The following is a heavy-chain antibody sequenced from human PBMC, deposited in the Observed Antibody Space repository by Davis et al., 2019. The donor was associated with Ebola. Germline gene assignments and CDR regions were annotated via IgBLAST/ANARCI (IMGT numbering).Heavy chain of an antibody. CDR2: IIPIFGTA. CDR1: GGTFSSYA. V-gene: IGHV1-69*13. J-gene: IGHJ6*02. CDR3: ARGAGGYYYYYGMDV. Sequence: AASVKVSCKASGGTFSSYAISWVRQAPGQGLEWMGGIIPIFGTANYAQKFQGRVTITADESTSTAYMELSSLRSEDTAVYYCARGAGGYYYYYGMDVWGQGTTVTVSS. D-gene: IGHD6-25*01.